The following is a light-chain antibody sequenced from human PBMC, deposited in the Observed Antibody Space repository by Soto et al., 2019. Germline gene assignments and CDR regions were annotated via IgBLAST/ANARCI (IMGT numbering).Light chain of an antibody. V-gene: IGLV1-44*01. CDR3: AVWDDSLNGRV. Sequence: QSVLTQPPSASGPPGQRVTISCSGSSSNIGSNTVNWYQQFPATAPKLLIYSSYQRPSGVHDRFSGSKSGTSASLAISGLQSEDEADYYCAVWDDSLNGRVFGGGTKLTVL. J-gene: IGLJ3*02. CDR1: SSNIGSNT. CDR2: SSY.